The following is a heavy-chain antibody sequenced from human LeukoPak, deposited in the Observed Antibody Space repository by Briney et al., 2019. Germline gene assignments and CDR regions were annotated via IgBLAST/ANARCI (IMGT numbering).Heavy chain of an antibody. CDR1: GSTFSDHY. J-gene: IGHJ4*02. D-gene: IGHD3-22*01. CDR3: ARDSNHYYDSSGYPAPWGY. V-gene: IGHV1-2*02. CDR2: MNPTSGGT. Sequence: EASVMVSCNASGSTFSDHYIHWVRQAPGQGLEWMGWMNPTSGGTKLAQKFQGRVTMTRDTSISTAYMELSRLRSDDTAVYYCARDSNHYYDSSGYPAPWGYWGQGTLVTVSS.